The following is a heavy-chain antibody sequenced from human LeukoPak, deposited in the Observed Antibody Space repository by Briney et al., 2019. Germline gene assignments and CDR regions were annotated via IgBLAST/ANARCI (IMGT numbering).Heavy chain of an antibody. Sequence: GGSLRLSCAASGFTFSSYAMSWVRQARGKGLEWVSAISGSGGSTYYADSVKGRFTISRDNSKNTLYLQMNSLRAEDTAVYYCANPLDRGYYYYGMDVWGQGTTVTVSS. CDR3: ANPLDRGYYYYGMDV. CDR2: ISGSGGST. CDR1: GFTFSSYA. V-gene: IGHV3-23*01. D-gene: IGHD1-14*01. J-gene: IGHJ6*02.